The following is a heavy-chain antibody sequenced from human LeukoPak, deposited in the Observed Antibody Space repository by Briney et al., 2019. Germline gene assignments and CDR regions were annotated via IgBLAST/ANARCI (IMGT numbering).Heavy chain of an antibody. Sequence: ASVKVSCKASGYTFTSYYMHWVRQAPGQGLEWMGIINPSGGSTSYAQKFQGRVTMTEDTSTDTAYMELSSLRSDDTAVYYCARTYYYDSSGYYSLDYWGQGTLVTVSS. V-gene: IGHV1-46*01. D-gene: IGHD3-22*01. J-gene: IGHJ4*02. CDR1: GYTFTSYY. CDR3: ARTYYYDSSGYYSLDY. CDR2: INPSGGST.